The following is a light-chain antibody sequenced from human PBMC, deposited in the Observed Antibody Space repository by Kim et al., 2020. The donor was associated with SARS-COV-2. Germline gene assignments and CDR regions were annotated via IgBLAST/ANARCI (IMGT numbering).Light chain of an antibody. J-gene: IGKJ4*01. CDR2: AAS. CDR1: QSISNF. V-gene: IGKV1-39*01. CDR3: QQSYTAPLT. Sequence: ASVGDRVTLTCRASQSISNFLNWYQQKPGNAPKLLIYAASSLQSGVPSRFSGSGSGTDFTLTISSLQPEDFATYYCQQSYTAPLTFGGGTKVDIK.